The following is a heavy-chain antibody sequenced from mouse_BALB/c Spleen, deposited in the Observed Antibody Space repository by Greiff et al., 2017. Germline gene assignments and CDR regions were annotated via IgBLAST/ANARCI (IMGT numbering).Heavy chain of an antibody. V-gene: IGHV1S29*02. CDR1: GYTFTDYN. CDR3: ARDYGSIDAMDY. CDR2: IYPYNGGT. Sequence: EVQLQQSGPELVKPGASVKISCKASGYTFTDYNMHWVKQSHGKSLEWIGYIYPYNGGTGYNQKFKSKATLTVDNSSSTAYMELRSLTSEDSAVYYCARDYGSIDAMDYWGQGTSVTVSS. D-gene: IGHD1-1*01. J-gene: IGHJ4*01.